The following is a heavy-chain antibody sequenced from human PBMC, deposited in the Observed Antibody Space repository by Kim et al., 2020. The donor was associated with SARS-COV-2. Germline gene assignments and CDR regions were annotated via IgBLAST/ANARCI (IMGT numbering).Heavy chain of an antibody. CDR1: GFTFDDYA. CDR3: AKDMWQQLALFSAYYYSTTVWTS. CDR2: ISGDGGST. D-gene: IGHD6-13*01. Sequence: GGSLRLSCAASGFTFDDYAMHWVRQAPGKGLEWVSLISGDGGSTYYADSVKGRFTISRDNSKNSLYLQMNSLRTEDTALYYCAKDMWQQLALFSAYYYSTTVWTSGAKGPRSPSP. J-gene: IGHJ6*02. V-gene: IGHV3-43*02.